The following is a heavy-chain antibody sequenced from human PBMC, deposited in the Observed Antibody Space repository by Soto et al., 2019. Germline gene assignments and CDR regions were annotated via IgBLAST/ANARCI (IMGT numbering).Heavy chain of an antibody. J-gene: IGHJ4*02. V-gene: IGHV3-30-3*01. D-gene: IGHD3-3*01. CDR3: ARPATYYDFWSGITNFDY. Sequence: GGSLRLSCAASGFTFSSYAMHWVRQAPGKGLEWVAVISYDGSNKYYADSVKGRFTISRDNSKNTLYLQMNSLRAEDTAVYYCARPATYYDFWSGITNFDYWGQGTLVTVSS. CDR2: ISYDGSNK. CDR1: GFTFSSYA.